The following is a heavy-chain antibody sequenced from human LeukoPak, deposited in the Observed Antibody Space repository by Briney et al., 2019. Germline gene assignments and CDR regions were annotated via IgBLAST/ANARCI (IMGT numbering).Heavy chain of an antibody. CDR3: ARDLFGEGGYYYDPPDY. Sequence: PGGSLRLSCTASGFTFSSYSMNWVRQAPGKGLEWVSYISSSSSTIYYADSVKGRFTISRDNAKNSLYLQMNSLRDEDTAVYYCARDLFGEGGYYYDPPDYWGQGTLVTVSS. CDR2: ISSSSSTI. D-gene: IGHD3-22*01. V-gene: IGHV3-48*02. CDR1: GFTFSSYS. J-gene: IGHJ4*02.